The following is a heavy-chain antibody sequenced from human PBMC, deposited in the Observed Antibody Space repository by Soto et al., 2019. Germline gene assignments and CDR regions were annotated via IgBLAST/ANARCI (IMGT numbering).Heavy chain of an antibody. D-gene: IGHD3-22*01. J-gene: IGHJ4*02. CDR3: ARGADSSGYFFDY. CDR2: ISYDGSNK. CDR1: GFTFSSYA. V-gene: IGHV3-30-3*01. Sequence: ESGGGVVQPGRSLRLSCAASGFTFSSYAMHWVRQAPGKGLEWVAVISYDGSNKYYADSVKGRFTISRDNSKNTLYLQMNSLRAEDTAVYYCARGADSSGYFFDYWGQGTLVTVSS.